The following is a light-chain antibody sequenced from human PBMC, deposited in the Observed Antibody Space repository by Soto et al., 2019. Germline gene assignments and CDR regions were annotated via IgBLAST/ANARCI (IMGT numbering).Light chain of an antibody. V-gene: IGKV3-20*01. CDR1: QSVSSSY. J-gene: IGKJ1*01. CDR3: QQYGSSPRT. Sequence: NVLTQSPGTLSLSPGERATLSCRASQSVSSSYLAWYQQKPGQAPRLLIYVASSRATGIPDRFSGSGSGTDFTLTISRLEPEDFAVYYCQQYGSSPRTFGQGTKVDIK. CDR2: VAS.